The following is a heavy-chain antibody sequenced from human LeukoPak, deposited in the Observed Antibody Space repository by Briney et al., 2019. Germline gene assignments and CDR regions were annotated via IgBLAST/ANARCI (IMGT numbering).Heavy chain of an antibody. V-gene: IGHV3-33*08. D-gene: IGHD2-2*01. CDR2: IWYDGSNK. J-gene: IGHJ6*02. CDR3: ARDLTDIVVVPAATSTLYYYYGMDV. CDR1: GFAFSSYE. Sequence: GGSLRLSCAASGFAFSSYEMNWVRQAPGKGLEWVAVIWYDGSNKYYVDSVKGRFTISRDNSKKSLYLQMNSLRAEDTAVYYCARDLTDIVVVPAATSTLYYYYGMDVWGQGTTVTVSS.